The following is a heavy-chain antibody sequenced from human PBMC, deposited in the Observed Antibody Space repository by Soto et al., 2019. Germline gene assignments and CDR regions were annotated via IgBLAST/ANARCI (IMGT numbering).Heavy chain of an antibody. V-gene: IGHV3-15*07. Sequence: EVQLVESGGGLVEPGGSLRLSCAASGFTFTYAWLNWVRQAPGKGLEWVGRIKSKNDGGIRDYGAPVRGRFTISRDDSEDMVYLQMNSLKTDDTALYYCAADLPVWGAYAFDYWGQGTLVSVSS. J-gene: IGHJ4*02. CDR2: IKSKNDGGIR. D-gene: IGHD3-16*01. CDR3: AADLPVWGAYAFDY. CDR1: GFTFTYAW.